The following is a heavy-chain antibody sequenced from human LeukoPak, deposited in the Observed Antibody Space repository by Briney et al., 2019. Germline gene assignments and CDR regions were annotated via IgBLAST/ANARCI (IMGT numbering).Heavy chain of an antibody. CDR2: INPSGGST. Sequence: GASVKVSCKASGYTFTNYHMHWVRQAPGQGLEWMGIINPSGGSTTYAQKFQGRLTMASDTSTSTVYMELSSLRSEDTAMYYCARSSAYYNEADIWGQGTMVTVSS. V-gene: IGHV1-46*01. D-gene: IGHD1-26*01. J-gene: IGHJ3*02. CDR3: ARSSAYYNEADI. CDR1: GYTFTNYH.